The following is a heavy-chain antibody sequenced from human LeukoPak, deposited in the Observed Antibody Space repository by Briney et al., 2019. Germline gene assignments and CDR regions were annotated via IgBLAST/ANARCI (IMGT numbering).Heavy chain of an antibody. CDR1: GFTFSSYG. J-gene: IGHJ3*02. CDR3: AKSREQWLTTDAFDI. CDR2: IRYDGSNK. V-gene: IGHV3-30*02. D-gene: IGHD6-19*01. Sequence: GGSLRLSCAASGFTFSSYGMHWVRQAPGKGLEWVAFIRYDGSNKYYADSVKGRFTISRDNSKNTLYLQMNSLRAEDTAVYYCAKSREQWLTTDAFDIWGQGTMVTVSS.